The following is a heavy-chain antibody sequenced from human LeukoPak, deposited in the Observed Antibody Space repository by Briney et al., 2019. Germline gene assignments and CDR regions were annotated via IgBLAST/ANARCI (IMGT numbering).Heavy chain of an antibody. CDR3: AKDDSSYYGGNSEVDY. J-gene: IGHJ4*02. Sequence: GGPLRLSCTPSGFTFSSHAMSWVRQAPGKGLEWVSTISGNGAGTYYGDSVKGRFTISRDNSKNTLYLQMNSLRAEDTAVYYCAKDDSSYYGGNSEVDYWGQGTLVTVSS. V-gene: IGHV3-23*02. D-gene: IGHD4-23*01. CDR1: GFTFSSHA. CDR2: ISGNGAGT.